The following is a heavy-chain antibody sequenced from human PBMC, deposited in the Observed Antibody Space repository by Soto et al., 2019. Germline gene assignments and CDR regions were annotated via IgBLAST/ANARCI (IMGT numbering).Heavy chain of an antibody. V-gene: IGHV3-33*01. CDR3: ARVYCSSNSWCVDS. CDR1: GFTFSSYG. CDR2: IRYDGSNK. J-gene: IGHJ4*02. Sequence: GESLKISCAASGFTFSSYGMHWVRQAPGKGLEWVTVIRYDGSNKYYADSVKGRFTISRDNSNNMLHLQMNSLRAEDTAVYYCARVYCSSNSWCVDSWGQGTLVTVSS. D-gene: IGHD2-2*01.